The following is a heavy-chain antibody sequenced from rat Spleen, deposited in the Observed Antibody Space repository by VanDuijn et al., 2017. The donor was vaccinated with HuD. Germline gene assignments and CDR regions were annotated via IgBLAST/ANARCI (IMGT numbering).Heavy chain of an antibody. Sequence: EVQLVESGGGLVQPGRSLKLSCAASGFTFSNSYMAWVRQAPTKGLEWVAYINTGGGITYYRDSVKGRFTLSRDDAKSTLYLQMDSLRSEDTATYYCTTLPYYWGQGVMVTVSS. CDR1: GFTFSNSY. V-gene: IGHV5-27*01. CDR3: TTLPYY. J-gene: IGHJ2*01. D-gene: IGHD1-4*01. CDR2: INTGGGIT.